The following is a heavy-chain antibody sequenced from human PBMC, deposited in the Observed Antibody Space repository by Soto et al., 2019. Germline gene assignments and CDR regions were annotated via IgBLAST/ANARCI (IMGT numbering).Heavy chain of an antibody. CDR3: AKDKNYRGEYYYAGMDV. J-gene: IGHJ6*02. CDR2: ISWNRGSI. Sequence: EVQLVESGGGLVQPGRSLRLSCAASGFTFDDYAMHWVRQAPGKGLEWVSGISWNRGSIGYADSVKGRFTISRDKATNSRSLQMNSLIAEDTAWYYCAKDKNYRGEYYYAGMDVWGLGTTVTVSS. D-gene: IGHD1-7*01. CDR1: GFTFDDYA. V-gene: IGHV3-9*01.